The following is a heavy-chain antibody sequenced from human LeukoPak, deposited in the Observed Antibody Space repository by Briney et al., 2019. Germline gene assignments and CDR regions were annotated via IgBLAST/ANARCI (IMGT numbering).Heavy chain of an antibody. Sequence: SETLSLTCTVSGGSISSYYWSWIRQPAGKGLEWIGRIYSSGSTDYNPSLKSRVTMSLDTSKNQFSLKLSSVTAADTAVYYCARDWYDSVGYYSDYWGQGTLVTASS. CDR1: GGSISSYY. V-gene: IGHV4-4*07. J-gene: IGHJ4*02. CDR3: ARDWYDSVGYYSDY. D-gene: IGHD3-22*01. CDR2: IYSSGST.